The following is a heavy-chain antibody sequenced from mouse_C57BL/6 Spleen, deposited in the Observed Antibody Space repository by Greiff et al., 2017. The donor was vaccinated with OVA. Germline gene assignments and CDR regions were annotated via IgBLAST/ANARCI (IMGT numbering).Heavy chain of an antibody. CDR2: INPSTGGT. Sequence: VQLQQSGPELVKPGASVKISCKASGYSFTGYYMNWVKQSPEKSLEWIGEINPSTGGTTYNQKFKAKATLTVDKSSSTAYMQLKSLTSEDSAVXYCARRWDYDGYAMDYWGQGTSVTVSS. J-gene: IGHJ4*01. D-gene: IGHD2-4*01. CDR3: ARRWDYDGYAMDY. CDR1: GYSFTGYY. V-gene: IGHV1-42*01.